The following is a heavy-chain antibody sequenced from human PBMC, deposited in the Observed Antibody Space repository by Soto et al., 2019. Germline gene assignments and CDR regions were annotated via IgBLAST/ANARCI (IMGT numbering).Heavy chain of an antibody. CDR2: VSNDGRSE. Sequence: QVQLVESGGGAVQPGRSLTLSCAASGFRFSAFGMHWVRQAPGKGLEWVAVVSNDGRSEHYADSVKGRHTISRDNAKNSLYLQMNSLRGEDTAVYYCVRGGGGGQFDYWGQGTLVSVSS. V-gene: IGHV3-30*03. J-gene: IGHJ4*02. CDR1: GFRFSAFG. CDR3: VRGGGGGQFDY. D-gene: IGHD2-21*01.